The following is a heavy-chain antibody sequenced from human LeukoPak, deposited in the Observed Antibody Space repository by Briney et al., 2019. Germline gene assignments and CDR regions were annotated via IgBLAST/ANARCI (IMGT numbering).Heavy chain of an antibody. V-gene: IGHV4-59*08. CDR1: GGSIGSYF. CDR2: IYYSGST. J-gene: IGHJ2*01. D-gene: IGHD1-7*01. Sequence: SETLSLTCTVSGGSIGSYFWSWIRQPPGRGLEWIGYIYYSGSTNYNPSLKSRVTISVDTSKNQFSLKLNSVTAADTAVYYCARSVELLSDLWGRGTLVTVSS. CDR3: ARSVELLSDL.